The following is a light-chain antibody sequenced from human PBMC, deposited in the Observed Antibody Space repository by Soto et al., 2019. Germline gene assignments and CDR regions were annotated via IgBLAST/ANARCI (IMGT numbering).Light chain of an antibody. CDR2: ENN. CDR3: GTWDSSLSAGI. Sequence: QSVLTQPPSVSAAPGQKVTISCSGSSSSIGSNYVSWYQQLPGTAPKLLIYENNKRPSGIPDRFSGYKSGTSATLGITGLQTGDEADYYCGTWDSSLSAGIFGTGTKLTVL. J-gene: IGLJ1*01. V-gene: IGLV1-51*02. CDR1: SSSIGSNY.